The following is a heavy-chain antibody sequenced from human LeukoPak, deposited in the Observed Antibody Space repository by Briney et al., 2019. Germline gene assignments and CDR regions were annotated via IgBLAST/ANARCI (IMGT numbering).Heavy chain of an antibody. CDR1: GFILSDYY. CDR3: ARDRSGVGATLY. J-gene: IGHJ4*02. D-gene: IGHD1-26*01. CDR2: TRNKANSYST. V-gene: IGHV3-72*01. Sequence: GGSLRLSCAASGFILSDYYMDWVRQAPGKGLEWVGRTRNKANSYSTKYAASVKDRFTISRDASKNSLYLQMNSLKTEDTAVYYCARDRSGVGATLYWGQGTLVTVSS.